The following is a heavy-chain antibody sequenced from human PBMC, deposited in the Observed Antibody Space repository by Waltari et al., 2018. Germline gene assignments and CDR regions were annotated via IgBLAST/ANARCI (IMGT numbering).Heavy chain of an antibody. V-gene: IGHV3-30*19. D-gene: IGHD3-10*01. CDR2: IFFVGCYT. CDR1: GFSPGRFG. CDR3: AKDAFGNTYLDH. J-gene: IGHJ4*02. Sequence: QVQLVESGGGVVQPGMSLRLSLAASGFSPGRFGLNWVRQAPGKGLEWVALIFFVGCYTFYADSVRGRFTISRDNSKNTLYLDINSLILDDTAIYYCAKDAFGNTYLDHWGQGTLVTVSS.